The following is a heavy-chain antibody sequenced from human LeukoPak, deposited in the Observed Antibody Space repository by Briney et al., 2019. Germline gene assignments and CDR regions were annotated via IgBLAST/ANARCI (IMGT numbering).Heavy chain of an antibody. CDR3: ARANYYDSSGYPVPFDP. V-gene: IGHV3-20*04. Sequence: GGSLRLSCAASGFTFDDYGVSWVRQAPGKGLEWVSGTNWNGGSTGYADSVKGRFTISRDNAKNSLYLQMNSLRAEDTALYYCARANYYDSSGYPVPFDPWGQGTLVTVSS. CDR2: TNWNGGST. D-gene: IGHD3-22*01. J-gene: IGHJ5*02. CDR1: GFTFDDYG.